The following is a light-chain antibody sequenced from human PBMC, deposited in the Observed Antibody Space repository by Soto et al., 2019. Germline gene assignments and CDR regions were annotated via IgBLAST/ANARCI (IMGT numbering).Light chain of an antibody. CDR3: QQYTSYPWT. CDR2: GAS. J-gene: IGKJ1*01. V-gene: IGKV3-20*01. Sequence: EIVLTQSPGTLSLSPGERATLSCRASQSVSSSYLAWYQQKPGQAPRLLIYGASSRATGIPARISGSGSGTEFTLTISSLQPDDFATYYCQQYTSYPWTFGQGTKVDIK. CDR1: QSVSSSY.